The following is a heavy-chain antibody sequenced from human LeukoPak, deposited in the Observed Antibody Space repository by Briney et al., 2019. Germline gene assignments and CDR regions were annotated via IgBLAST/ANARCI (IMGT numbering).Heavy chain of an antibody. Sequence: ASVKVSCKASGYTFTSYDINWVRQATGQGLEWMGWMNPNSGNTGYAQKFQGRVTMTRNTSISTACMELSSLRSEDTAVYYCARGDSSSWYAYYYYYMDVWGKGTTVTVSS. D-gene: IGHD6-13*01. J-gene: IGHJ6*03. CDR2: MNPNSGNT. CDR1: GYTFTSYD. V-gene: IGHV1-8*01. CDR3: ARGDSSSWYAYYYYYMDV.